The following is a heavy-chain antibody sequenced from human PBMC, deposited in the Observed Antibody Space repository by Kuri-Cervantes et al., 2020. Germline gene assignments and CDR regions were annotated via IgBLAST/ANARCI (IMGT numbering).Heavy chain of an antibody. CDR3: ARTKTYYYGSGSYSPSHYYYYMDV. D-gene: IGHD3-10*01. J-gene: IGHJ6*03. Sequence: SVKVSCKASGYTFTSYDINWVRQATGQGLEWMGGIIPIFGTANYAQKFQGRVTITADESTSTAYMELSSLRSEDTAVYYCARTKTYYYGSGSYSPSHYYYYMDVWGKGTTVTVSS. CDR2: IIPIFGTA. V-gene: IGHV1-69*13. CDR1: GYTFTSYD.